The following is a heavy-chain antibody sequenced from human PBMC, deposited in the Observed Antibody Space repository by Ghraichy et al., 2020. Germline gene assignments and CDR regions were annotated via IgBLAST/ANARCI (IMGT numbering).Heavy chain of an antibody. CDR1: GVSIGRSDFY. CDR2: IYYNGRT. Sequence: SDTLSLTCNVSGVSIGRSDFYWGWFRQPPGKGLEWIASIYYNGRTFYNPSLERRVTILVDTSTNQFSLRMTSVTAEDTAAFYCVRLVNGRRQPGGTDFWGQGTLVTVSS. D-gene: IGHD2-8*01. V-gene: IGHV4-39*01. CDR3: VRLVNGRRQPGGTDF. J-gene: IGHJ4*02.